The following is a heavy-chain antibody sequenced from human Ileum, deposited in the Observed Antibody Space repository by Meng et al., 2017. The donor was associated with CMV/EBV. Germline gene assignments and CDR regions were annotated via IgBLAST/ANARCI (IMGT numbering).Heavy chain of an antibody. CDR1: GYTFTSYY. Sequence: ASVKVFCKASGYTFTSYYIHWVRQAPGQGLEWMGIINPSGGATSYAQKFQGRVTMTTDTSTSTVYMDLSSLRSDDTAVYFCARGSGGASNFPSDYWGQGTLVTVSS. J-gene: IGHJ4*02. CDR2: INPSGGAT. D-gene: IGHD4-11*01. CDR3: ARGSGGASNFPSDY. V-gene: IGHV1-46*01.